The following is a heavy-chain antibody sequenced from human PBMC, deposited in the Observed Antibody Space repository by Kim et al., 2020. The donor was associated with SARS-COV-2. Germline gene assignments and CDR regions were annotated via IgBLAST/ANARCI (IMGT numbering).Heavy chain of an antibody. V-gene: IGHV1-18*01. D-gene: IGHD3-22*01. Sequence: ASVKVSCKASGYTFTSYGISWVRQAPGQGLEWMGWISAYNGNTNYAQKLQGRVTMTTDTSTSTAYMELRSLRSDDTAVYYCARGPLYYYDSTADDYWGQGTLVTVSS. CDR1: GYTFTSYG. CDR2: ISAYNGNT. CDR3: ARGPLYYYDSTADDY. J-gene: IGHJ4*02.